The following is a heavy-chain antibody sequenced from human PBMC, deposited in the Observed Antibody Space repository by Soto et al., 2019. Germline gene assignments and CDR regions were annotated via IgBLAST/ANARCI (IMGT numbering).Heavy chain of an antibody. D-gene: IGHD2-2*01. V-gene: IGHV3-23*01. CDR3: ARYIPGVRYYGMDV. CDR2: IGGSGSST. Sequence: GGSLRLSCAASGFTFSSYAMSWVRQAPGKGLEWVSVIGGSGSSTYYADSVKGRLTISRDNSGNTLFLEMYSLRAEDTAVYYCARYIPGVRYYGMDVWGQGTTVTVSS. J-gene: IGHJ6*02. CDR1: GFTFSSYA.